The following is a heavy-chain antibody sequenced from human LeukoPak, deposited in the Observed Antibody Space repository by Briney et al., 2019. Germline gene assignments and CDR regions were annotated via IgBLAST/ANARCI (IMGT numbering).Heavy chain of an antibody. CDR2: IYYSGST. V-gene: IGHV4-59*08. Sequence: SETLSLTCTVSGGSLSSYYWSWIRQPPGKGLEWIGYIYYSGSTNYNPSLKSRVTISVDTSKNQFSLKLSSVTAADTAVYYCARRGYYGSGSYSTFDYWGQGTLVTVSS. D-gene: IGHD3-10*01. CDR3: ARRGYYGSGSYSTFDY. CDR1: GGSLSSYY. J-gene: IGHJ4*02.